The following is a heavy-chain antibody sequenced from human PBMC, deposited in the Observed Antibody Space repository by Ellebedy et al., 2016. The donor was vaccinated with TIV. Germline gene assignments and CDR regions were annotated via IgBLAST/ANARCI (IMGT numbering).Heavy chain of an antibody. V-gene: IGHV4-39*01. CDR3: ASIEGLLWFGESGDY. J-gene: IGHJ4*02. CDR1: GGSISSSSYY. CDR2: IYYSGST. Sequence: MPSETLSLTCTVSGGSISSSSYYWGWIRQPPGKGLEWIGSIYYSGSTYYNPSLKSRVTISVDTSKNQFSLKLSSVTAADTAVYYCASIEGLLWFGESGDYWGQGTLVTVSS. D-gene: IGHD3-10*01.